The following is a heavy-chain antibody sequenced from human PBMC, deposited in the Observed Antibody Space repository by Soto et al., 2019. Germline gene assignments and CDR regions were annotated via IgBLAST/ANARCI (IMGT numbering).Heavy chain of an antibody. CDR1: GYTFTSYG. D-gene: IGHD3-22*01. V-gene: IGHV1-18*01. CDR3: ARVNYYDSSGYYYGGNWFDP. J-gene: IGHJ5*02. CDR2: ISAYNGNT. Sequence: QVQLVQSGAEVKKPGASVKVSCKATGYTFTSYGISWVRQAPGQGLEWMGWISAYNGNTNYAQKLQGRVTMTTDTSTSTAYMELRSLRSDDTAVYYCARVNYYDSSGYYYGGNWFDPWGQGTLVTVSS.